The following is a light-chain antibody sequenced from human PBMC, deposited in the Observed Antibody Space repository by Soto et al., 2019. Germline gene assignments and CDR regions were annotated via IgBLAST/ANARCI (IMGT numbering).Light chain of an antibody. J-gene: IGLJ1*01. V-gene: IGLV2-14*01. Sequence: QSALTQPASVSGSPGQSITISCTGTSSDVGGYNFVSWYQQHPGKAPKLMIYEVSKRPSGVSNRFSGSKSGNTASLTISGLQAEDEADYYCSSYTRRSPYVFGSGTKVTVL. CDR3: SSYTRRSPYV. CDR2: EVS. CDR1: SSDVGGYNF.